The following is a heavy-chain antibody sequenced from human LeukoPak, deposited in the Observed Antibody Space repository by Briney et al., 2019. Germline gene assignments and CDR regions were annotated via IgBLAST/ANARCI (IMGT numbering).Heavy chain of an antibody. J-gene: IGHJ4*02. D-gene: IGHD3-10*01. CDR1: GYTFTSYG. CDR2: ITAYNDNT. CDR3: ARALLWFGEPSHIDY. Sequence: ASVKVSCKASGYTFTSYGISWGRQAPGQRLEWMGWITAYNDNTNYAQKLQGRVTMTTDTSTSTAYMELKSLRSDDTAVYYCARALLWFGEPSHIDYWGQGTLVTASS. V-gene: IGHV1-18*01.